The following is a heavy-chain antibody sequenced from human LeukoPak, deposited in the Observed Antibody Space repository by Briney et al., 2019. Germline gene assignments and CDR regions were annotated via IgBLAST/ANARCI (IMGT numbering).Heavy chain of an antibody. D-gene: IGHD1-1*01. Sequence: SETLSLTCTVSGGSIRSYYWNWIRQPPGRGLELIGYIYYSGSPTYNPSLKSRVTISVDTSKNQFSLQLSSVTAADTAVYYCAGDVMSTALDAFDVWGQGTMVTVSS. J-gene: IGHJ3*01. CDR3: AGDVMSTALDAFDV. CDR1: GGSIRSYY. CDR2: IYYSGSP. V-gene: IGHV4-59*01.